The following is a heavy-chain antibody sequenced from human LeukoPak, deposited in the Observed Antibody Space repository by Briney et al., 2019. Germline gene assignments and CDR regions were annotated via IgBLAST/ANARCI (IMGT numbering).Heavy chain of an antibody. V-gene: IGHV4-59*11. CDR1: AGSISGLS. Sequence: TSSETLSLTCTVSAGSISGLSWNWIRQPPGKGLEWIGDIYYSGSTRYNPSLESRVTISLDTSKNQFSLSLTSVTAADTAVYYCAREPRWYYYDSASYYFDYWGQGTLVTVSS. CDR2: IYYSGST. CDR3: AREPRWYYYDSASYYFDY. J-gene: IGHJ4*02. D-gene: IGHD3-22*01.